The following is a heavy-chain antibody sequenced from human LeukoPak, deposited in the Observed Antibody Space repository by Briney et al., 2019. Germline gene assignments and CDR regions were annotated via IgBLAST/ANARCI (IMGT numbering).Heavy chain of an antibody. Sequence: PGRSLRLSCAASVFTFDDYAMHWVRQAPGKGLEWVSGISLNSGSIGYADSVKGRFTISRDNAKTSLYLQMNSLRAEDTALYYCAKASGYSSGWYHYWGQGTLVTVSS. J-gene: IGHJ4*02. V-gene: IGHV3-9*01. D-gene: IGHD6-19*01. CDR1: VFTFDDYA. CDR2: ISLNSGSI. CDR3: AKASGYSSGWYHY.